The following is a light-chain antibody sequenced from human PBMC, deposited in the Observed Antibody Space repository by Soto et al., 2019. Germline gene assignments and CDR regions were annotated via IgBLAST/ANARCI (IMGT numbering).Light chain of an antibody. CDR2: GAS. J-gene: IGKJ1*01. CDR1: QSVSSN. CDR3: QQYGGSVPLT. Sequence: EIVMTQSPATLSGSPRETATSSSRASQSVSSNLAWYQQKPGQAPRLLIYGASTRGTAIPDRFSGSGSGTDFTLTITRLEPEDFAVYYCQQYGGSVPLTFGQGTKVDIK. V-gene: IGKV3-20*01.